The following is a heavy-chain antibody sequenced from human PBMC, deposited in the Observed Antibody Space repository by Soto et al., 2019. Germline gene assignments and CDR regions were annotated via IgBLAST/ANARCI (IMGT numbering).Heavy chain of an antibody. CDR1: GFTFSSYA. D-gene: IGHD4-17*01. CDR2: ISYDGSNK. Sequence: PGGSLRLSCAASGFTFSSYAMHWVRQAPGKGLEWVAVISYDGSNKYYADSVKGRFTNSRDNSKNTLYLQMNSLRVEDTAVYYCARALGDYGDCWGQGTLVTVSS. J-gene: IGHJ4*02. V-gene: IGHV3-30-3*01. CDR3: ARALGDYGDC.